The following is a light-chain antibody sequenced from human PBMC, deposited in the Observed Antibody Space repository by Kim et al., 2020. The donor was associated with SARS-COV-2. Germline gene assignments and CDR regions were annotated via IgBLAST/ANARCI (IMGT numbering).Light chain of an antibody. V-gene: IGLV2-23*02. Sequence: PGQSITISCTGTSVDVGSYNLVSWYQQHPGKAPKLMIYEVTKRPSGVYNRFSGSKSGNTASLTISGLQAEDEADYYCCSYAGSTTVFGGGTQLTVL. CDR2: EVT. J-gene: IGLJ3*02. CDR1: SVDVGSYNL. CDR3: CSYAGSTTV.